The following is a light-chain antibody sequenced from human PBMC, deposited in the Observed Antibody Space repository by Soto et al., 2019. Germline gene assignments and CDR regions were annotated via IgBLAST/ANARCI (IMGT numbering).Light chain of an antibody. CDR1: SSNIGSHT. Sequence: QSVLTQPPSASGTPGQRVTISCSGSSSNIGSHTVNWYQQLPGTAPKLLLYTDSQRPSGVPDRFSGSKSGTSASLAISGLQSEDEADYYCAAWDDSLKGPVFGGGTKLTVL. V-gene: IGLV1-44*01. CDR3: AAWDDSLKGPV. J-gene: IGLJ2*01. CDR2: TDS.